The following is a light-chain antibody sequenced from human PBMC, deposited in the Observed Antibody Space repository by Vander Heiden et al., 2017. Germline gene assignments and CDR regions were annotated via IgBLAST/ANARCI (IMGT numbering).Light chain of an antibody. V-gene: IGLV3-21*02. CDR2: DDS. CDR1: TIGSKG. Sequence: SYVLTQPPPVSVAPGQTAAITCGGHTIGSKGVQWYRQEPGQAPVLVVYDDSDRPAGIPERFAGSTRGNTAMLTISRVEAGDEADYYCQVWDSITDHVFGTGTRVTVL. J-gene: IGLJ1*01. CDR3: QVWDSITDHV.